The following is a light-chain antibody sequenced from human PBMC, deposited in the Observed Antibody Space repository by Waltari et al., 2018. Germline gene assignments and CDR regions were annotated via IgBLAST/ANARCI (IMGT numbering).Light chain of an antibody. J-gene: IGKJ4*01. CDR1: QTISSW. Sequence: QMTQSPTTLPPSVEHRVTITCRASQTISSWLAWYQQKPGKAPKVVIYEASSLESGVPSRFSGSGSGTEFTLTISSLQPDDFATYYCQQCNSYLLTFGGGTKVEIK. CDR2: EAS. CDR3: QQCNSYLLT. V-gene: IGKV1-5*03.